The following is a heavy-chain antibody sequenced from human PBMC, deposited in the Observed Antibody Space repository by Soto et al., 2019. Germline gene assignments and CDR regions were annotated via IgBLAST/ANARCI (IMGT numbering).Heavy chain of an antibody. CDR2: ISSSGTGI. Sequence: GGSLRLSCAASGFKFSDYYMIWIRQAPGKGLEWVAYISSSGTGIYYPDSVKGRFTISRDNAKNSLYLQMSSLRAEDTAVYYCARAYSDAFDIWGQGTMVALSS. V-gene: IGHV3-11*01. D-gene: IGHD2-15*01. J-gene: IGHJ3*02. CDR3: ARAYSDAFDI. CDR1: GFKFSDYY.